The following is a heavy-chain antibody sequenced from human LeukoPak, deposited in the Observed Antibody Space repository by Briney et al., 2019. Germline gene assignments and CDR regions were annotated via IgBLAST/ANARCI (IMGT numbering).Heavy chain of an antibody. CDR1: GGSFSGYY. J-gene: IGHJ3*02. D-gene: IGHD3-9*01. CDR3: ARTGYDKGDAFDI. Sequence: SETLSLTCAVYGGSFSGYYWSWIRQPPGKGLEWIGEINHSGSTNYNPSLKSRVTISVDTSKNQFSLKLSSVTAADTAVYYCARTGYDKGDAFDIWGQGTMVTVSS. V-gene: IGHV4-34*01. CDR2: INHSGST.